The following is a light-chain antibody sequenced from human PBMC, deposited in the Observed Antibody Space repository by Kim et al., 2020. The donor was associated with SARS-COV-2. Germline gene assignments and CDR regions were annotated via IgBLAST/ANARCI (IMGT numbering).Light chain of an antibody. V-gene: IGKV3-15*01. J-gene: IGKJ3*01. Sequence: SPGERATLSCRASQSVSSNLAWYQQKPGQAPRLLIYGASTRATGIPARFSGSGSGTEFTLTISSLQSEDFAVYYCQQYNNWPPRGFGPGTKVDIK. CDR2: GAS. CDR3: QQYNNWPPRG. CDR1: QSVSSN.